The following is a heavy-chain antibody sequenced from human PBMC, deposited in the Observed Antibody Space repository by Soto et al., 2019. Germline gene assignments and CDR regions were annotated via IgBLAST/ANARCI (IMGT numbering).Heavy chain of an antibody. Sequence: QITLKESGPTLVKPTQTLTLTCTFSGFSLSTSGVGVGWIRQPPGEALEWLALIYWDDDKRYSPSLKSRLTITKDTSKNQVVLTMTDMAPVDTATYFCAHRRNVELGPLRLFDYWCQGTQVTVSS. D-gene: IGHD2-15*01. CDR1: GFSLSTSGVG. V-gene: IGHV2-5*02. J-gene: IGHJ4*02. CDR3: AHRRNVELGPLRLFDY. CDR2: IYWDDDK.